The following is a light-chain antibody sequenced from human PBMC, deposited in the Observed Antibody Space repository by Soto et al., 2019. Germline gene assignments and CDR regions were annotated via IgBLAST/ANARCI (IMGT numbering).Light chain of an antibody. CDR3: QQPISFPIT. Sequence: DIQMTQSPSSLSASVGDSVTVTCRASQPIGTSLHWYQQRAGKAPKVLISSASRLQSGVSSRFSGSGSGTDFTLTIRSLQPEDFATYYCQQPISFPITFGQGTRLEIK. V-gene: IGKV1-12*01. CDR1: QPIGTS. J-gene: IGKJ5*01. CDR2: SAS.